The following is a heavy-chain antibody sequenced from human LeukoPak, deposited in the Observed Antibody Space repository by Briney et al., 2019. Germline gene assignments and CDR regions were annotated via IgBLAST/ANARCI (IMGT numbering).Heavy chain of an antibody. D-gene: IGHD3-3*01. Sequence: SETLSLTCTVSGGSVSSGSYYWSWIRQPPGKGLEWIGYIYYSGSTNYNPSLKSRVTISVDTSKNQFSLKLSSVTAADTAVYYCARGRTEENHFGVVIYYYYGMDVWGQGTTVTVSS. CDR2: IYYSGST. CDR3: ARGRTEENHFGVVIYYYYGMDV. CDR1: GGSVSSGSYY. V-gene: IGHV4-61*01. J-gene: IGHJ6*02.